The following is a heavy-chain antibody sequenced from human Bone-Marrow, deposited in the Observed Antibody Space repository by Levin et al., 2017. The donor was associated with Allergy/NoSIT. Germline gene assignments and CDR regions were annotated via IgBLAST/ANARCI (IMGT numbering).Heavy chain of an antibody. CDR1: GFSLRTSGMR. Sequence: SGPTLVKPTQTLTLTCTFSGFSLRTSGMRLNWIRQPPGKALEWLARIDWDDDKFYSTSLKTRLTISKDTSKNQVVLTMTNMDPVDTATYYCARTFRDYADFDHWGQGTLVTVSS. D-gene: IGHD4-17*01. V-gene: IGHV2-70*04. CDR3: ARTFRDYADFDH. J-gene: IGHJ4*02. CDR2: IDWDDDK.